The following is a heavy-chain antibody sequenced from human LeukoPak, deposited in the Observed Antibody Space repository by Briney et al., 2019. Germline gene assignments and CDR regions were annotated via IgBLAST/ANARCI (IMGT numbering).Heavy chain of an antibody. Sequence: PGGSLRLSCAASGFTFTSYSMNWVRQAPGKGLEWVSVIYSGGSTYYADSVKGRFTISRDNSKNTLYLQMNSLRAEDTAVYYCARVEPGAFDIWGQGTMVTVSS. CDR3: ARVEPGAFDI. CDR2: IYSGGST. J-gene: IGHJ3*02. V-gene: IGHV3-53*01. CDR1: GFTFTSYS.